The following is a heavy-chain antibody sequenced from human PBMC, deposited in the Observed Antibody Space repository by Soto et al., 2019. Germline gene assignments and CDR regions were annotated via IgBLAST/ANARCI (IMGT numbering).Heavy chain of an antibody. D-gene: IGHD6-13*01. Sequence: ASVKVSCKVSGYTLTELSMHWVRQAPGKGFEWMGGFDPEDGETIYAQKFQGRVTMTEDTSTDTAYMELSSLRSEDTAVYYCASGSPSSSWYSGWFDHWGQGTLVTVSS. CDR3: ASGSPSSSWYSGWFDH. V-gene: IGHV1-24*01. CDR1: GYTLTELS. CDR2: FDPEDGET. J-gene: IGHJ5*02.